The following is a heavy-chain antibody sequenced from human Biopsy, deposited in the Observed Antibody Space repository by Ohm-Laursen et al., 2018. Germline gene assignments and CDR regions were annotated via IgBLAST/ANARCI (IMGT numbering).Heavy chain of an antibody. CDR2: INPVAEAT. J-gene: IGHJ6*02. D-gene: IGHD2-21*01. CDR3: ARESPLRLGVCGAIRCFKEVFGMDV. Sequence: GASVKVSCKASGYNFGNYYINWVRKVPGQGLEWLRVINPVAEATMYAQKFQDRITMTRDTSTNTVYMDLTSLTSEDTAVYYCARESPLRLGVCGAIRCFKEVFGMDVWGQGTTVIVSS. CDR1: GYNFGNYY. V-gene: IGHV1-46*01.